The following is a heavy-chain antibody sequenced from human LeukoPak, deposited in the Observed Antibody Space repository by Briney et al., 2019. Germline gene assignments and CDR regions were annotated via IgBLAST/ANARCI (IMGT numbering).Heavy chain of an antibody. Sequence: ASVKVSCKASGYTFTSYDINWVRQATGQGLEWMGWMNPNSGNTGYAQKFQGRVTITRNTSISTAYMELSSLRSEDTAVYYCARGRVPPRSFGGSTGVVVPAAMVSMTHWGQGTLVTVSS. J-gene: IGHJ4*02. CDR2: MNPNSGNT. V-gene: IGHV1-8*03. D-gene: IGHD2-2*01. CDR3: ARGRVPPRSFGGSTGVVVPAAMVSMTH. CDR1: GYTFTSYD.